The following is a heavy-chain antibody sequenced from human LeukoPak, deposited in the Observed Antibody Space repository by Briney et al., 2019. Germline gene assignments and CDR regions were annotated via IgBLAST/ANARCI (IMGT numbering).Heavy chain of an antibody. Sequence: GGSLRLSCAASGFSLRSSEMNWVRQAPGKGPEWVAHINSADNVEYYTDSVRGRFTMSRDNAKDLLYLQMNSLRNEDTAVYYCARDTVNGPFVISLDLWGQGVLVTVSS. V-gene: IGHV3-48*03. CDR3: ARDTVNGPFVISLDL. D-gene: IGHD2-8*01. CDR1: GFSLRSSE. J-gene: IGHJ5*02. CDR2: INSADNVE.